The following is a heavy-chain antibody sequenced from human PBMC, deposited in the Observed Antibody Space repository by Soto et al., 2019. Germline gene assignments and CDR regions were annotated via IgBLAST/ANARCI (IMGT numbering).Heavy chain of an antibody. CDR1: GFTFDDYA. D-gene: IGHD6-19*01. V-gene: IGHV3-9*01. Sequence: GGSLRLSCAASGFTFDDYAMHWVRQAPGKGLEWVSGISWNSGSIGYADSVKGRFTISRDNAKNSLYLQMNSLRAEDTALYYCAKEAVAGRGNYYYYMDVWGKGTTVTVSS. CDR3: AKEAVAGRGNYYYYMDV. J-gene: IGHJ6*03. CDR2: ISWNSGSI.